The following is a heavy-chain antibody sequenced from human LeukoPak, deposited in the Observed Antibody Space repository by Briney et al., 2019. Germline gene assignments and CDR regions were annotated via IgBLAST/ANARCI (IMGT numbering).Heavy chain of an antibody. J-gene: IGHJ4*02. V-gene: IGHV4-59*08. Sequence: SETLSLTCTVAGGSISSYYWSWIRQPPGKGLEWIGYIYYSGSTYYNLSLKSRVTISVDTSKNQFSLKLSSVTAADTAVYYCASRTYCSGGSCYGWYFDYWGQGTLVTVSS. CDR2: IYYSGST. CDR1: GGSISSYY. D-gene: IGHD2-15*01. CDR3: ASRTYCSGGSCYGWYFDY.